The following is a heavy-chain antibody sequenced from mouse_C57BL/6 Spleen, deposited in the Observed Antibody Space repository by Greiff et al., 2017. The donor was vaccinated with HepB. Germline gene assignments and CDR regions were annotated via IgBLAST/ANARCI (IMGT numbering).Heavy chain of an antibody. CDR1: GFTFSDYG. V-gene: IGHV5-17*01. CDR2: ISSGSSTI. D-gene: IGHD2-4*01. CDR3: ARPLYDYDDAMDY. Sequence: DVQLVESGGGLVKPGGSLKLSCAASGFTFSDYGMHWVRQAPEKGLEWVAYISSGSSTIYYADTVKGRFTISRDNAKNILFLQMTSLRSEDTAMYYCARPLYDYDDAMDYWGQGTSVTVSS. J-gene: IGHJ4*01.